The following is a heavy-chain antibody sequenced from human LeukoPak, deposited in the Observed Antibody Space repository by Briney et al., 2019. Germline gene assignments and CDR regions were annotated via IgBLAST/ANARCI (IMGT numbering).Heavy chain of an antibody. Sequence: ASVKVSCKASGYTFTGYYMHWVRQAPGQGLEWMGWINPNSGGTNYAQKFQGRVTMTRDTSISTAYMELRSLRSDDTAVYYCARDQRDVVVVAAKGLFDIWGQGTMVTVSS. CDR1: GYTFTGYY. CDR2: INPNSGGT. CDR3: ARDQRDVVVVAAKGLFDI. V-gene: IGHV1-2*02. J-gene: IGHJ3*02. D-gene: IGHD2-15*01.